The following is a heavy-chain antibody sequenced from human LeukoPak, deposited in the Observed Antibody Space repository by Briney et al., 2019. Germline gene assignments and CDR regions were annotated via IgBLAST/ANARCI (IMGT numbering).Heavy chain of an antibody. V-gene: IGHV7-4-1*02. Sequence: ASVKVSCKASGYTFTSYAMNWVRQAPGQGLEWMGWINTNTGNPTYAQGFTGRFVFSLDTSVSTAYLQISSLKAEDTAVYYCARYDSSGDYGPRVWAYYFDYWGQGTLVTVSS. CDR1: GYTFTSYA. D-gene: IGHD3-22*01. CDR3: ARYDSSGDYGPRVWAYYFDY. J-gene: IGHJ4*02. CDR2: INTNTGNP.